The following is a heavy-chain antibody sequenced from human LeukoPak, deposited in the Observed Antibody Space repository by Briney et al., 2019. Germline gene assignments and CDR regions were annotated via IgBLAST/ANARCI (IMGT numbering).Heavy chain of an antibody. J-gene: IGHJ4*02. CDR3: ALLAVASDFDY. CDR1: GFPFSIYE. CDR2: IGSSGTTI. V-gene: IGHV3-48*03. D-gene: IGHD6-19*01. Sequence: PGGSLRLSCAVSGFPFSIYEMNWVRQAPGKGLEWVSNIGSSGTTIYYADSVKGRFSISRDNAKSSLYLQMNSLRVEDTAFYYCALLAVASDFDYWGQGALVTVSS.